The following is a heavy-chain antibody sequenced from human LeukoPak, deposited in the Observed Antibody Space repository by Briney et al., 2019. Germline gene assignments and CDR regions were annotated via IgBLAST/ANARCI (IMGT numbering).Heavy chain of an antibody. D-gene: IGHD3-22*01. Sequence: SETLSLTCTVSGGSISSYYWSWIRQPPGKGLEWIGNINDSGSTNYNPSLKSRVTIPVDTSKDQCSLKLSSVTAADTAVYYCARQSISGSSLSYFDYWGRGSPGQSLL. CDR2: INDSGST. V-gene: IGHV4-59*01. J-gene: IGHJ4*03. CDR1: GGSISSYY. CDR3: ARQSISGSSLSYFDY.